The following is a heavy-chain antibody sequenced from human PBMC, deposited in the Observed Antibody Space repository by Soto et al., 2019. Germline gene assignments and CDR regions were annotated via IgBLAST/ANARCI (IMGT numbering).Heavy chain of an antibody. V-gene: IGHV1-18*04. CDR3: ARDRHIVVVTADDAFDI. CDR1: GYTFTSYG. Sequence: WASVKVSCKASGYTFTSYGISWVRQAPGQGLEWMGWISAYNGNTNYAQKLQGRVTMTTDTSTSTAYMELRSLRSDDTAVYYCARDRHIVVVTADDAFDIWGQGTMVTVSS. D-gene: IGHD2-21*02. CDR2: ISAYNGNT. J-gene: IGHJ3*02.